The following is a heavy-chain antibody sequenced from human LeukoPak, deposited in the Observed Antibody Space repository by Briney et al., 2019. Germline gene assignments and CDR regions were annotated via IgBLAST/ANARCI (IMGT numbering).Heavy chain of an antibody. J-gene: IGHJ6*04. CDR2: IIPIFGTA. Sequence: SVEVSCKASGGTFSSYAISRVRQAPGQGLEWMGGIIPIFGTANYAQKFQGRVTITADKSTSTAYMELSSLRSEDTAVYYCAVAQWLGPSYYYGMDVWGKGTTVTVSS. CDR3: AVAQWLGPSYYYGMDV. D-gene: IGHD5-12*01. V-gene: IGHV1-69*06. CDR1: GGTFSSYA.